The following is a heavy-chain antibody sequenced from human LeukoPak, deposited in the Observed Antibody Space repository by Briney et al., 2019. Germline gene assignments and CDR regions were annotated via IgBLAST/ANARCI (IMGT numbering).Heavy chain of an antibody. CDR1: GFTFSSYA. Sequence: GGSLRLSCAASGFTFSSYAMHWVRQAPGKGLEWVAVISYDGSNKYYADSVKGRFTISRDNSKNTLYLLMNSLRAEDTAVYYCARDLWFGELLRYYYYGMDVWGKGTTVTVSS. V-gene: IGHV3-30*04. CDR2: ISYDGSNK. CDR3: ARDLWFGELLRYYYYGMDV. J-gene: IGHJ6*04. D-gene: IGHD3-10*01.